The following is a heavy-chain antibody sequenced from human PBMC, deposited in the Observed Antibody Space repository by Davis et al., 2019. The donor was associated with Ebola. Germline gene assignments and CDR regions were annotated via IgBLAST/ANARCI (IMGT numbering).Heavy chain of an antibody. D-gene: IGHD5-12*01. CDR3: ARDYGEWLRSHYYYYGMDV. CDR2: ITSSSSTI. V-gene: IGHV3-48*01. J-gene: IGHJ6*02. Sequence: GESLKISCAASGFTFSSYTMNWVRQAPGKGLEWVSYITSSSSTIYYADSVKGRFTISRDNSKNTLYLQMNSLRAEDTAVYYCARDYGEWLRSHYYYYGMDVWGQGTTVTVSS. CDR1: GFTFSSYT.